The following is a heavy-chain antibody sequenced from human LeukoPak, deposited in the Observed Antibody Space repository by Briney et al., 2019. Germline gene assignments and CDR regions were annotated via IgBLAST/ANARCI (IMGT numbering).Heavy chain of an antibody. CDR3: ARVMFYSGSYYYYGMDA. J-gene: IGHJ6*02. CDR1: GFTFSSYS. CDR2: ISSSSSTI. D-gene: IGHD1-26*01. V-gene: IGHV3-48*02. Sequence: PGGSLRLSCAASGFTFSSYSMDWVRQAPGKGLEWVSYISSSSSTIYYADSVKGRFTISRDNAKNSLYLQMNSLRDEDTAVYYCARVMFYSGSYYYYGMDAWGQGTTVTVSS.